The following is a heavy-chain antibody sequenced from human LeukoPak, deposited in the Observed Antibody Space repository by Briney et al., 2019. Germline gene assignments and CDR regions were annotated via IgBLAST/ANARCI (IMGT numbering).Heavy chain of an antibody. CDR3: ASRKKVIATAGFDY. CDR2: IYPGDSDT. CDR1: GYSFTSYW. J-gene: IGHJ4*02. V-gene: IGHV5-51*01. Sequence: GESLKISCKGSGYSFTSYWIGWVRQMPGKGLEWMGIIYPGDSDTRYSPSFQGQVTISAETSISTAYLQWSSLKASDTALYDCASRKKVIATAGFDYWGQGTLVTVSS. D-gene: IGHD2-21*01.